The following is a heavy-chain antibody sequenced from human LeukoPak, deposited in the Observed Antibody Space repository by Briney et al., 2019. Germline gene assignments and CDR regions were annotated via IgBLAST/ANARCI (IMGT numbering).Heavy chain of an antibody. J-gene: IGHJ5*02. Sequence: GGSLRLSCAASGFTFSDYYMSWIRQAPGKGLEGVSYISSSGSTIYYADSLKSRFTISRDNAKNSLYLQMNSLRAEDTAVYYCARVGVPAAPFDPWGQGTLVTVSS. D-gene: IGHD2-2*01. V-gene: IGHV3-11*04. CDR3: ARVGVPAAPFDP. CDR1: GFTFSDYY. CDR2: ISSSGSTI.